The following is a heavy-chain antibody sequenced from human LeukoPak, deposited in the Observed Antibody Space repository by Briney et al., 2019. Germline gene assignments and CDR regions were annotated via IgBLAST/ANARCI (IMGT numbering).Heavy chain of an antibody. Sequence: GGSLSLSCTASGLPFSICWMSWVRQATGEGVEWVSIIYIGGNTYYADSVEGRFTISRDHSEHTVHLHMNSLRVEDTALYYCAKSGYSNNWDDAFDIWGQGTMVTVSS. CDR1: GLPFSICW. CDR3: AKSGYSNNWDDAFDI. V-gene: IGHV3-66*01. CDR2: IYIGGNT. D-gene: IGHD6-13*01. J-gene: IGHJ3*02.